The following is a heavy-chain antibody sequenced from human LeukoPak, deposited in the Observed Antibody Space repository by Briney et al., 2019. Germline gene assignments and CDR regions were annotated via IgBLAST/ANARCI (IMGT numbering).Heavy chain of an antibody. CDR2: IKEDGSEK. CDR3: AGRIFDI. V-gene: IGHV3-7*01. CDR1: EFTFSRYW. D-gene: IGHD1-26*01. Sequence: PGGSLRLSYTASEFTFSRYWMSWVRQAPGKGLEWVANIKEDGSEKYYVDSVKGRFTISRDNAKNSLYLQMNSLRAEDTAVYYCAGRIFDIWGQGTMVTVSS. J-gene: IGHJ3*02.